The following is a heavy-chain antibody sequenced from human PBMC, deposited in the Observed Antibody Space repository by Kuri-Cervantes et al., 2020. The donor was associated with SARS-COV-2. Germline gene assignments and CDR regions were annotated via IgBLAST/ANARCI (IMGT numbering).Heavy chain of an antibody. Sequence: GESLKISCAASGFTFSSYGMHWVRQAPGKGLEWVAVIWYGGSNKYYADSVKGRFTISRDNLNNILYLHMNSLRTEDTAVYFCAKDLRTPGAGPDYWGQGTLVTVSS. CDR3: AKDLRTPGAGPDY. J-gene: IGHJ4*02. CDR2: IWYGGSNK. CDR1: GFTFSSYG. V-gene: IGHV3-30*02. D-gene: IGHD2-8*02.